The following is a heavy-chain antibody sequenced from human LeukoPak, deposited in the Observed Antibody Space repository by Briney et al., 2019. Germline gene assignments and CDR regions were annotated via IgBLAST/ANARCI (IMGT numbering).Heavy chain of an antibody. V-gene: IGHV4-34*01. Sequence: SETLSLTCAVYGGSFSGYYWSWIRQPPGKGLEWVGEINHSGSTNYNPSLKSRVTISVDTSKNQFSLKLSSVTAADTAVYYCARSRGLASSDYWGQGTLVTVSS. D-gene: IGHD3-3*02. J-gene: IGHJ4*02. CDR3: ARSRGLASSDY. CDR2: INHSGST. CDR1: GGSFSGYY.